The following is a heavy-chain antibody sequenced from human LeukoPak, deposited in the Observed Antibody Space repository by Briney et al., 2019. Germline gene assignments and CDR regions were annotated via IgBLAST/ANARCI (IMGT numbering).Heavy chain of an antibody. D-gene: IGHD3-10*01. V-gene: IGHV4-34*01. J-gene: IGHJ5*02. CDR1: GGSFSGYY. CDR2: INHSGST. Sequence: PSETLSLTCAVYGGSFSGYYWSWIRQPPGKGLEWIGEINHSGSTNYNPSLKSRVTVSVDTSKNQFSLKLSSVTAADTAVYYCARRRYYYGSGRGRLDWFDPWGQGTLVTVSS. CDR3: ARRRYYYGSGRGRLDWFDP.